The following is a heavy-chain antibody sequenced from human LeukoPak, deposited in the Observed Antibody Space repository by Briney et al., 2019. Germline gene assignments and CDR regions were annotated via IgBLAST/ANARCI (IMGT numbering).Heavy chain of an antibody. J-gene: IGHJ4*02. CDR2: IKGNGFDT. CDR3: AKDTGPLMITFGGVVISYFDY. V-gene: IGHV3-23*01. CDR1: GFIFSNYD. D-gene: IGHD3-16*01. Sequence: GGSLRLSCAGSGFIFSNYDMSWVRQAPGKGLEWVSGIKGNGFDTYYADSVKGRFTVSRDNSKNTLSLQMNSLSAEDTAVYYCAKDTGPLMITFGGVVISYFDYWGQGALVTVSS.